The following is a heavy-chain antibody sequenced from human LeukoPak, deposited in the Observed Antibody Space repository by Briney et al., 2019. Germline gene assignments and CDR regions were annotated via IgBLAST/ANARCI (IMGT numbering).Heavy chain of an antibody. D-gene: IGHD3-22*01. Sequence: GGSLRLSCAASGFTFSSYAMSWVRQAPGKGLEWVSAITGSGGSTFYADSVKGRFTISRDNSMDTLYLQMSSLRAEDTAVYYCAKDRGRYYDSSGYYWGYYFDSWGQGILVTVST. CDR3: AKDRGRYYDSSGYYWGYYFDS. J-gene: IGHJ4*02. V-gene: IGHV3-23*01. CDR1: GFTFSSYA. CDR2: ITGSGGST.